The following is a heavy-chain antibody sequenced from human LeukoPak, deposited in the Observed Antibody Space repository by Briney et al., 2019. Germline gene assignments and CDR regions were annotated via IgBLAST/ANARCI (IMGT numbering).Heavy chain of an antibody. J-gene: IGHJ3*02. CDR2: INPNSGGT. D-gene: IGHD6-6*01. CDR3: AREEAARLDAFDI. Sequence: ASVKVSCKASGYTFTSYYMHWVRQAPGQGLEWMGWINPNSGGTNYAQKFQGRVTMTRDTSISTAYMELSRLRSDDTAVYYCAREEAARLDAFDIWGQGTMVTVSS. CDR1: GYTFTSYY. V-gene: IGHV1-2*02.